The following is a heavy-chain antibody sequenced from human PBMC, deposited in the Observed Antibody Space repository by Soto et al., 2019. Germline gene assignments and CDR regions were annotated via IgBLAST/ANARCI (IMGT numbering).Heavy chain of an antibody. J-gene: IGHJ4*02. V-gene: IGHV4-59*01. D-gene: IGHD1-1*01. CDR2: IYYSGST. Sequence: QVQLQESGPGLVKPSETLSLTCTVSGGSISSYYWSWIRQPPGKGLEWIGYIYYSGSTNYNPSLKSRVTISVDTSKNQFSLKLSSVTAADTAVYYCAISGWNDFAYFDYWGQGTLVTVSS. CDR3: AISGWNDFAYFDY. CDR1: GGSISSYY.